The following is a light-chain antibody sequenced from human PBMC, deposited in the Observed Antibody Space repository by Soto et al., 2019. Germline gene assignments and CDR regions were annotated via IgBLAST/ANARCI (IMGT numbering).Light chain of an antibody. CDR3: KQYGLPPIT. Sequence: EIVLTQSPGTLSLSPGERATLSCRASQSVRSNYLAWYQQKPGQAPRLLIYAASSRATGIPDRFGGSGSGTDFTLDISRLEPEDFAVYYCKQYGLPPITFCQGTRLEIK. CDR1: QSVRSNY. CDR2: AAS. V-gene: IGKV3-20*01. J-gene: IGKJ5*01.